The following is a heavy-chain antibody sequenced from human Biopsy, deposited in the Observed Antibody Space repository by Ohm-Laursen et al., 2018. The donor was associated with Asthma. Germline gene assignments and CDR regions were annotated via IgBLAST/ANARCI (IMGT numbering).Heavy chain of an antibody. V-gene: IGHV4-31*03. D-gene: IGHD3-3*01. Sequence: TLSLTCTVSGGSISSGGYYWSWIRQHPGKGLEWIGYIYYSGSTYYNPSLKSRVTISVDTSKNQFSLKLSSVTAADTAVYYCAKERYYDFWSGYPIWGQGTMVTVSS. J-gene: IGHJ3*02. CDR2: IYYSGST. CDR1: GGSISSGGYY. CDR3: AKERYYDFWSGYPI.